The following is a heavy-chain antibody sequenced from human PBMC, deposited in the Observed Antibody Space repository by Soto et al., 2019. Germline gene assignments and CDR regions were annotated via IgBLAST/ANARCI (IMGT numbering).Heavy chain of an antibody. V-gene: IGHV1-69*08. D-gene: IGHD2-8*02. CDR1: GGTFSSYT. J-gene: IGHJ6*03. CDR2: IIPILGIA. CDR3: ARDLKKDTYWDHYYYYMDV. Sequence: QVQLVQSGAEVKKPGSSVKVSCKASGGTFSSYTISWVRQAPGQGLEWMGRIIPILGIANYAQKFQGRVTITADKSTSTAYMEMSSLRSEDTAVYYCARDLKKDTYWDHYYYYMDVWGKGTTVTVSS.